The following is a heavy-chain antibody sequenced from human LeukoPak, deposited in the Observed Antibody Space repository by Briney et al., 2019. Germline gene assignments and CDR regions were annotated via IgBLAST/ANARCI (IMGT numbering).Heavy chain of an antibody. CDR3: ARRRGIAVADQDFDY. CDR1: GYSFTSYW. J-gene: IGHJ4*02. D-gene: IGHD6-19*01. V-gene: IGHV5-51*01. Sequence: HGESLKISCKGSGYSFTSYWIGWVRQMPGKGLEWMGIIYPGDSDTRYSPSFRGQVTISADKSISTAYLQWSSLKASDTAMYYCARRRGIAVADQDFDYWGQGTLVTVSS. CDR2: IYPGDSDT.